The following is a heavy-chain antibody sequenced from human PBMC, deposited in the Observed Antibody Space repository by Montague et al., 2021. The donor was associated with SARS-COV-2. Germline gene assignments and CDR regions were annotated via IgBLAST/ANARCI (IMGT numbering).Heavy chain of an antibody. Sequence: TLSLTCTVSGGSISSGSYYWSWIRQPAGKGLEWIGRIYTSGSTNYNPSLKSRVTISVDTSKNQFSLKLRSVTAADTAVYFCARAQTTCFIANSVNYFDYWGQGALVTVST. CDR2: IYTSGST. J-gene: IGHJ4*02. D-gene: IGHD2-2*01. CDR1: GGSISSGSYY. CDR3: ARAQTTCFIANSVNYFDY. V-gene: IGHV4-61*02.